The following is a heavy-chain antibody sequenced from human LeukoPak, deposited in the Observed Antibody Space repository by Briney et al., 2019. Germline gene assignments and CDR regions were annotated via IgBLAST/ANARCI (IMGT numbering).Heavy chain of an antibody. CDR2: ISAYNGNT. D-gene: IGHD2-2*01. Sequence: GASVKVSCKASGYTFTSYGISWVRQAPGQGFEWMGWISAYNGNTNYAQKLQGRVTMTTDTSTSTAYMELRSLRSDDTAVYHCARGYLSDIVVVPAAFDYWGQGTLVTVSS. CDR3: ARGYLSDIVVVPAAFDY. V-gene: IGHV1-18*01. CDR1: GYTFTSYG. J-gene: IGHJ4*02.